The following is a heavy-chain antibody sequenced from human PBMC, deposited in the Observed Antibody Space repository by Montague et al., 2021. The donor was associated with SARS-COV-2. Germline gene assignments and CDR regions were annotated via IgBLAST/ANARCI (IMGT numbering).Heavy chain of an antibody. J-gene: IGHJ6*02. V-gene: IGHV4-59*12. CDR1: GGSMINNY. CDR3: ARGGGRLQYSYYYGMDI. Sequence: SETLSLTCSVSGGSMINNYWSWIRQPPGKGLEWMGYIYYTGSTDXNPSLESRATLSIDTSKNEFSRKLTSVTAADTAVYYCARGGGRLQYSYYYGMDIWGQGTTVTVSS. D-gene: IGHD5-12*01. CDR2: IYYTGST.